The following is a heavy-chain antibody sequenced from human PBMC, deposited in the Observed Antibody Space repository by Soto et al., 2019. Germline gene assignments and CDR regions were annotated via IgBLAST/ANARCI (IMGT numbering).Heavy chain of an antibody. V-gene: IGHV4-31*03. CDR1: GGSISSGGYY. J-gene: IGHJ5*02. D-gene: IGHD3-3*01. Sequence: SETLSLTCTVSGGSISSGGYYWSWIRQHPGKGLEWIGYIYYSGSTYYNPSLKSRVTISVDTSKNQFSLKLSSVTAADTAVYYCARVDGGLRFLEWLPTDVNWFDPWGQGTLVTVSS. CDR2: IYYSGST. CDR3: ARVDGGLRFLEWLPTDVNWFDP.